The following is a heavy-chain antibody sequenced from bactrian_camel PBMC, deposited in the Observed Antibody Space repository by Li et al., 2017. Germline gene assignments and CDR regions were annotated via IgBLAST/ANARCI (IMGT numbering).Heavy chain of an antibody. CDR3: AATSDGWFGFWEH. D-gene: IGHD6*01. CDR1: GFTSSLYY. V-gene: IGHV3-2*01. J-gene: IGHJ4*01. Sequence: VQLVESGGGLVQPGGSLKLSCAASGFTSSLYYMNWVRQSPGKGLEWVSSIYNVGSNTYYADSVKGRFTISRDDAEHTLSLQMNSLKSEDTALYYCAATSDGWFGFWEHWGKGTQVTVS. CDR2: IYNVGSNT.